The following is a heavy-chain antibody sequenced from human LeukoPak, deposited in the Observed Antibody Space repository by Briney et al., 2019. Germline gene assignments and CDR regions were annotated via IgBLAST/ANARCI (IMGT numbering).Heavy chain of an antibody. D-gene: IGHD3-3*01. CDR2: INHSGST. CDR1: GGSFSGYY. V-gene: IGHV4-34*01. Sequence: SETLSLTCAVYGGSFSGYYWSWIRQPPGKGLEWIGEINHSGSTNYNPSLKSRVIISVDTSKNQFSLKLSSVTAADTAVYYCARVPYYDFWSGYSPWFDPWGQGTLVTVSS. J-gene: IGHJ5*02. CDR3: ARVPYYDFWSGYSPWFDP.